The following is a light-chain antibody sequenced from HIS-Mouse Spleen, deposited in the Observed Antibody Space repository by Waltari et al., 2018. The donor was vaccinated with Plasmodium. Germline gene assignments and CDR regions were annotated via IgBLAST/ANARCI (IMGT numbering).Light chain of an antibody. J-gene: IGLJ3*02. CDR3: YSTDSSGNHRV. CDR1: ALPKKY. CDR2: EDS. V-gene: IGLV3-10*01. Sequence: SYELTQPPSVSVSPGQTARITCSGDALPKKYAYWYQQKSGQAPVLVIYEDSKRPSGIPERFSVASSGTMATLTISGAQVEDEADYDCYSTDSSGNHRVFGGGTKLTVL.